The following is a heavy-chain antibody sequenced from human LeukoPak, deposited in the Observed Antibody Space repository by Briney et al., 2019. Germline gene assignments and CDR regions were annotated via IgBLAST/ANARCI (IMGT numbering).Heavy chain of an antibody. V-gene: IGHV4-59*08. CDR2: IYHTGST. J-gene: IGHJ5*02. Sequence: TPETLSLTCTVSGGSISNYYWSWIRQPPGKGLEWMGFIYHTGSTNYNPSLKSRVTISVDTSKNQFSLKLSSVTAADTAVYYCARHSFPYYYDSSGENWFDPWGQGTLVTVSS. D-gene: IGHD3-22*01. CDR1: GGSISNYY. CDR3: ARHSFPYYYDSSGENWFDP.